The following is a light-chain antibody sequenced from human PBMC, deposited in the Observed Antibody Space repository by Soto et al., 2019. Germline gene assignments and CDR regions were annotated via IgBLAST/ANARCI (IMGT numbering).Light chain of an antibody. CDR3: SSYTSSSTPPVV. J-gene: IGLJ2*01. Sequence: QSVLTQPASVSGSPGQSITISCTGTSSDVGGYNYVSWYQRHPGKAPKLMIYDVNNRPSGVSNRFSGYKSDNTASLTISGLQAEDEADYYCSSYTSSSTPPVVFGGGTKLTVL. CDR2: DVN. V-gene: IGLV2-14*01. CDR1: SSDVGGYNY.